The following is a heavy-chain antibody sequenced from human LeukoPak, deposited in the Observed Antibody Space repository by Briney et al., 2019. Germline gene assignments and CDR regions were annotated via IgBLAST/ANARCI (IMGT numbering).Heavy chain of an antibody. V-gene: IGHV3-33*01. CDR2: IWYDGSNK. Sequence: GRSLRLSCAASGFTFSSYGTHWARQAPGKGRGCMAFIWYDGSNKYYADSVKGRFTISRDNSKDTLYLQMNSLRAEDTAVYYCARDRGPGYSYGVLDYWGQGTLVTVSS. J-gene: IGHJ4*02. CDR3: ARDRGPGYSYGVLDY. CDR1: GFTFSSYG. D-gene: IGHD5-18*01.